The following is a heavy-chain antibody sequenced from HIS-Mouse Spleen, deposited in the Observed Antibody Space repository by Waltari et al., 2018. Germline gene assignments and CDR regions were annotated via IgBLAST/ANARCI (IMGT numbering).Heavy chain of an antibody. CDR2: IYYSGST. Sequence: QLQLQESGPGLVKPSETLSLTCPVSGGSISSRRYYWGWIRQPPGKGLGGIGSIYYSGSTYYNPSLKSRVTISVDTSKNQFSLKLSSVTAADTAVYYCAREIPYSSSWYDWYFDLWGRGTLVTVSS. CDR3: AREIPYSSSWYDWYFDL. V-gene: IGHV4-39*07. D-gene: IGHD6-13*01. J-gene: IGHJ2*01. CDR1: GGSISSRRYY.